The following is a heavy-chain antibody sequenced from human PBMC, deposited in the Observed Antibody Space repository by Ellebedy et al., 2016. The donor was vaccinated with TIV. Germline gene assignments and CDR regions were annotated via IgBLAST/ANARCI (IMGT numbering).Heavy chain of an antibody. V-gene: IGHV4-34*01. D-gene: IGHD3-10*01. CDR3: ARARGQYLYGSGSYFTN. J-gene: IGHJ4*02. Sequence: MPSETLSLTCAVYNGSFTHYFWSWVRQPPGKGLELIGEINASGTTNNNPSLKNRVTISVDTPKRQFSLRLTSVTAADTAVYYCARARGQYLYGSGSYFTNWGQGEMVTVSS. CDR2: INASGTT. CDR1: NGSFTHYF.